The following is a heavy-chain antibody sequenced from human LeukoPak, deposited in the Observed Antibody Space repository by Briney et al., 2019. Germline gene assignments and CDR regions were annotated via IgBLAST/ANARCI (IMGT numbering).Heavy chain of an antibody. Sequence: PGGSLRLSCAASGFTLSSYGMHWVRQAPGKGLEGVAVISYDGSNKYYADSVKGRFTIFRDNSKNTLYLQMNSLRAEDTAVYYCAVIRPVDYWGQGTLVTVSS. V-gene: IGHV3-30*03. D-gene: IGHD3-16*02. CDR2: ISYDGSNK. J-gene: IGHJ4*02. CDR1: GFTLSSYG. CDR3: AVIRPVDY.